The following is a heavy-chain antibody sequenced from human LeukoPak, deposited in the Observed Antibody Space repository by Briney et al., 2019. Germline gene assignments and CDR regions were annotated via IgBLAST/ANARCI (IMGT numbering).Heavy chain of an antibody. D-gene: IGHD2-21*02. V-gene: IGHV3-74*01. Sequence: PGGSLRLSCAASGFTFSIYWIHWVRQAPGKGLVWLSRINKDGSNTVYADSVKGRFTISRDNAENTVYLQMNSLSAEDTAVYYCAREVVLTATYVFDYWGQGSLVTVSS. J-gene: IGHJ4*02. CDR1: GFTFSIYW. CDR2: INKDGSNT. CDR3: AREVVLTATYVFDY.